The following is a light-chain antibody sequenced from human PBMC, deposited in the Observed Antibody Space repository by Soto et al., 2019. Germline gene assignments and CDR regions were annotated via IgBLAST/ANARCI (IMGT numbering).Light chain of an antibody. CDR2: GAS. V-gene: IGKV3-15*01. CDR1: QSVSSN. Sequence: ETVMTQSPSTLSVSPGERATLSCRASQSVSSNLAWYQQKPGQAPRLLIHGASNTALGIPARFSGSGSGTEFTLTISSLQSEDFAVYYCQQCDSWPLTFGGGTKVDNK. J-gene: IGKJ4*01. CDR3: QQCDSWPLT.